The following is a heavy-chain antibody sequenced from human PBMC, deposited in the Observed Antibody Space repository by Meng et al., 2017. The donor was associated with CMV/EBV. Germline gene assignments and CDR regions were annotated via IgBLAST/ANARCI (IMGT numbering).Heavy chain of an antibody. D-gene: IGHD1-1*01. CDR3: ARDRVPTNWNDVYNWFDP. CDR1: GFTFSSYW. Sequence: GGSLRLPCAAFGFTFSSYWMHWARQAPGKGLVWVSRINSDGSSTSYADSVKGRFTISRDNAKNTLYLQMNSLRAEGTAVYYCARDRVPTNWNDVYNWFDPWGQGTLVTVSS. V-gene: IGHV3-74*01. J-gene: IGHJ5*02. CDR2: INSDGSST.